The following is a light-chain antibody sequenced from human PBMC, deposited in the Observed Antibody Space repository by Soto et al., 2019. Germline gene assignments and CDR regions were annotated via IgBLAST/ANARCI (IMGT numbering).Light chain of an antibody. CDR2: KAS. J-gene: IGKJ5*01. V-gene: IGKV1-5*03. CDR1: QSISSV. CDR3: QQYSSYPYT. Sequence: DSQMPQSPSTLSASVGDRVTITCRASQSISSVLAWYQQKPGKAPKLLIYKASSLESGVPSRFSGSGSGTEFTLTISSLQPDDFATYYCQQYSSYPYTFGQGTRLEIK.